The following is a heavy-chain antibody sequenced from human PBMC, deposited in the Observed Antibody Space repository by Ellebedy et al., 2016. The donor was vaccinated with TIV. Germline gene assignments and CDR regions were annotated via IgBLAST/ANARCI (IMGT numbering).Heavy chain of an antibody. CDR2: IYWDDRK. J-gene: IGHJ5*02. V-gene: IGHV2-5*02. Sequence: SGPTLVKPTQTLTLTCTFSGSSLATSGVGVGWIRQPPGKALEWLALIYWDDRKYCRPSLKSRLTIAKDTSKNQVVLTMTNMDPVDTATYYCARRLYGDFANWFDPWGQGTLVTVSS. D-gene: IGHD4-17*01. CDR3: ARRLYGDFANWFDP. CDR1: GSSLATSGVG.